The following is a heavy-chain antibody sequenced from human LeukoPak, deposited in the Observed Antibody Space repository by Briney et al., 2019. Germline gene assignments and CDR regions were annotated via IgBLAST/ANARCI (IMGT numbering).Heavy chain of an antibody. CDR3: VRAIQGIADF. D-gene: IGHD6-13*01. V-gene: IGHV3-74*01. CDR1: GFAFSNYW. J-gene: IGHJ4*02. CDR2: INGERNIT. Sequence: PGGSLRLSCAASGFAFSNYWMHWVRQPPGKGLVWVSRINGERNITTYADSVKGRFTISRDNAKNTLSLQMNGLTAADPATYYCVRAIQGIADFWGQGILVTVSS.